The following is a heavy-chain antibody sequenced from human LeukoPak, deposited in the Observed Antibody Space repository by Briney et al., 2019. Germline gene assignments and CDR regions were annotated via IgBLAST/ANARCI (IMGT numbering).Heavy chain of an antibody. CDR3: ARDGYSGYGYYFDY. CDR1: GFTFSSYA. D-gene: IGHD5-12*01. CDR2: ISGGGDYI. Sequence: SGGSLRLSCAASGFTFSSYAMNWVRQAPGKGLEWVSGISGGGDYIYYADSVKGRFTISRDSSRNTVYLQMNSLRAEDTAVYYCARDGYSGYGYYFDYWGQGTLVTASS. J-gene: IGHJ4*02. V-gene: IGHV3-23*01.